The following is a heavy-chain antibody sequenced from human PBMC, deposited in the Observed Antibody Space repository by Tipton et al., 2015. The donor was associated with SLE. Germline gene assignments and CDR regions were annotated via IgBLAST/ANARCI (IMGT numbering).Heavy chain of an antibody. J-gene: IGHJ4*02. CDR2: INPSSGDT. CDR1: GYTFSGFY. Sequence: GAEVKKPGASVRVSCKTSGYTFSGFYIHWLRQAPGQGPEWMGRINPSSGDTKYAHKFQGRVTMTRDTSISTGYMELSGLRSDDTAVYFCARDLIFEPLPPSLDYWGQGTLITVSS. CDR3: ARDLIFEPLPPSLDY. V-gene: IGHV1-2*06. D-gene: IGHD3-3*02.